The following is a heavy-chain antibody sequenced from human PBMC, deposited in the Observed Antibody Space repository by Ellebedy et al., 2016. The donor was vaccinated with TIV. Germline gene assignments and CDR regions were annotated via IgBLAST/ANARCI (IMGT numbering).Heavy chain of an antibody. CDR3: ARARVGRHCSGTSCYGDVFDI. CDR1: GFIFSTYS. Sequence: GGSLRLXCAASGFIFSTYSMNWVRQAPGKGLEWVSSISRSSYIYYADSLKGRLTISRDNAKDSLYLQMNSLRAEDTGVYYCARARVGRHCSGTSCYGDVFDIWGQGTMVTVSS. D-gene: IGHD2-2*01. J-gene: IGHJ3*02. V-gene: IGHV3-21*01. CDR2: ISRSSYI.